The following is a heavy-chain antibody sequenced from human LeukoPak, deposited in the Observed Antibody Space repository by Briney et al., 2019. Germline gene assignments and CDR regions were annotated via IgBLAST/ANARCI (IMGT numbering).Heavy chain of an antibody. Sequence: PSETLSLTCAVYGGSFSGYYWSWIRQPPGKGLEWIGEINHSGSTNYNPSLKSRVTISVDTSKNQFSLKLSSVTAADTAVYHCARAVLRLHPKKLERFDYWGQGTLVTVSS. CDR1: GGSFSGYY. J-gene: IGHJ4*02. D-gene: IGHD1-1*01. CDR2: INHSGST. V-gene: IGHV4-34*01. CDR3: ARAVLRLHPKKLERFDY.